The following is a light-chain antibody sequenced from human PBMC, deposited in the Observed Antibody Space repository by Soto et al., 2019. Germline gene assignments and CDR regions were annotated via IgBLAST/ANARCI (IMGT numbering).Light chain of an antibody. J-gene: IGLJ1*01. CDR2: DVS. CDR1: SSDVVGYNY. CDR3: SSYTGSTTLHYV. Sequence: QSVLTLPASVSGSPGQSITISCTGTSSDVVGYNYVSWYQQHPGKAPKLLIYDVSNRPSGASNRFSGSKSGNTASLTISGLQAEDEADYYCSSYTGSTTLHYVFGTGTKVTVL. V-gene: IGLV2-14*01.